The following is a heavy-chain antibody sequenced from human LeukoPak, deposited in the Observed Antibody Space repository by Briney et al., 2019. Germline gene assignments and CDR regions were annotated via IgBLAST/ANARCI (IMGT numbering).Heavy chain of an antibody. CDR1: EFTFSSYA. CDR3: AKAHLLDWLLPFDY. D-gene: IGHD3/OR15-3a*01. CDR2: VSNDGGDK. V-gene: IGHV3-30*18. Sequence: GGSLRLSCAASEFTFSSYAMHWVRQAPGKGLEWVALVSNDGGDKYYADSVKGRFTISRDNSKNTLYLQMNSLRGEDTGVYYCAKAHLLDWLLPFDYWGQGTLVTVSS. J-gene: IGHJ4*02.